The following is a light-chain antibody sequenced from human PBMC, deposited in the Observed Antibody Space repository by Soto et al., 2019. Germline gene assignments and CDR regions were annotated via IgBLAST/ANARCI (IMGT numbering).Light chain of an antibody. CDR3: QQYYSTPPYT. J-gene: IGKJ2*01. Sequence: DIVMTQSPDSLAVSLGERATINCKYSQSVLYSSNNKNYLAWYQKKAGQPPKLLIYWASTRESGVPDRFSGSGSGTDFTLTISSPQAEDVAVYYCQQYYSTPPYTFGQGTKLEIK. CDR2: WAS. CDR1: QSVLYSSNNKNY. V-gene: IGKV4-1*01.